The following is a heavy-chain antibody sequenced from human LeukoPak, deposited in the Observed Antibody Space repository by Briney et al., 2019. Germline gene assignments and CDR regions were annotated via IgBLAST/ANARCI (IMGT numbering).Heavy chain of an antibody. D-gene: IGHD2-15*01. CDR3: AKAGCSGGSCYSADAVDI. CDR1: GFTFSSYA. Sequence: PGEPLRLSCAASGFTFSSYAMRWVRQAPGKGLEWVSGISGSGGNTYYADSVKGRFTISRDNSKNTVSLQMNSLRAEDTAVYYCAKAGCSGGSCYSADAVDIWGQGTMVTVSS. CDR2: ISGSGGNT. J-gene: IGHJ3*02. V-gene: IGHV3-23*01.